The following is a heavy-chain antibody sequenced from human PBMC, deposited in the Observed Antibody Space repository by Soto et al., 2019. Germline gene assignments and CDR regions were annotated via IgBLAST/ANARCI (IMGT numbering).Heavy chain of an antibody. J-gene: IGHJ6*02. D-gene: IGHD3-3*01. CDR2: INPNSGGT. CDR1: GYTFTRYA. V-gene: IGHV1-2*02. CDR3: ARDRGAIFGVVYGMDV. Sequence: GASVKVSCKASGYTFTRYAMHWVRQAPGQGLEWMGWINPNSGGTNYAQKFQGRVTMTRDTSISTAYMELSRLRSDDTAVYYCARDRGAIFGVVYGMDVWGQGTTVTVSS.